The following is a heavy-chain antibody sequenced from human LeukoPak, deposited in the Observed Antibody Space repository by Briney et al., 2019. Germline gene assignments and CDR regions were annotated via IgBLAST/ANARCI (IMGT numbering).Heavy chain of an antibody. J-gene: IGHJ2*01. CDR1: GYSFTDYY. Sequence: GASVKVSCKASGYSFTDYYMHWVRQAPGQGLEWMGWINPNSGGTNYAQKFQGRVAMTRDTSLSTAYMDLSRLTSDDTAVYYCARDWPGISLHFDLWGRGTLITVSS. CDR3: ARDWPGISLHFDL. D-gene: IGHD2-15*01. V-gene: IGHV1-2*02. CDR2: INPNSGGT.